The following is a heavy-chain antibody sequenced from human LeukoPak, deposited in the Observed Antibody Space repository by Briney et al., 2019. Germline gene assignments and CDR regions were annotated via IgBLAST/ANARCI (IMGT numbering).Heavy chain of an antibody. Sequence: ASVKVSCKASGYTFTGYYMHWVRQAPGQGLEWMGWINPKSGGTNYAQKFQGRVTMTRDTSISTAYMELSRLRSDDTAVYCCARDGATTGRGYYYYMDVWGKGTTVTVSS. J-gene: IGHJ6*03. D-gene: IGHD1-26*01. CDR1: GYTFTGYY. CDR3: ARDGATTGRGYYYYMDV. V-gene: IGHV1-2*02. CDR2: INPKSGGT.